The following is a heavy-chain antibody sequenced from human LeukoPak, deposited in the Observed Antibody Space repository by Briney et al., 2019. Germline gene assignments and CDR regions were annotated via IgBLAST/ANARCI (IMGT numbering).Heavy chain of an antibody. CDR1: GSTFTGYY. V-gene: IGHV1-2*02. CDR3: ASALRAVDGTSFDS. Sequence: GASVNVSCNSSGSTFTGYYMHWVRQAPGQGLEWMAWINPNSGGTNSAQKFQGRVTMTRDTSISTAYMELSSLRSDDTAVYYCASALRAVDGTSFDSWGQGTLVTVSS. J-gene: IGHJ4*02. D-gene: IGHD6-19*01. CDR2: INPNSGGT.